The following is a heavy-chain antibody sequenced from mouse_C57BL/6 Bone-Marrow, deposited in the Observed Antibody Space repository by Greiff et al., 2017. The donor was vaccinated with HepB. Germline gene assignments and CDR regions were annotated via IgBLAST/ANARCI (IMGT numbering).Heavy chain of an antibody. Sequence: EVKVVESGGDLVKPGGSLKLSCAASGFTFSSYGMSWVRQTPDKRLEWVATISSGGSYTYYPDSVKGRFTISRDNAKNTLYLQMSSLKSEDTAMYYCARDGATVVADYFDYWGQGTTLTVSS. J-gene: IGHJ2*01. D-gene: IGHD1-1*01. CDR3: ARDGATVVADYFDY. V-gene: IGHV5-6*01. CDR1: GFTFSSYG. CDR2: ISSGGSYT.